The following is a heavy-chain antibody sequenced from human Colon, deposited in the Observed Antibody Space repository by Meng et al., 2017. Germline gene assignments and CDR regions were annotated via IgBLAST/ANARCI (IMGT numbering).Heavy chain of an antibody. CDR2: ISYDGGTQ. Sequence: QVHVAEAGGGVVQPGVSLRLSCAASGFSFNQYTVHWVRQAPGKGLEWVAVISYDGGTQLYADSVKGRFTISRDTSANTLYLQMNALRTEDTAAYYCVRDPQRGWGDYFDYWGQGTLVTVSS. CDR1: GFSFNQYT. V-gene: IGHV3-30*04. CDR3: VRDPQRGWGDYFDY. D-gene: IGHD3-16*01. J-gene: IGHJ4*02.